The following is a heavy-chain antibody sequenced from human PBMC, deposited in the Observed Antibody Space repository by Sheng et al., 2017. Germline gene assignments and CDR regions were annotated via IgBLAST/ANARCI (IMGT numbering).Heavy chain of an antibody. CDR1: GGTFRSYG. V-gene: IGHV1-69*10. CDR2: IIPILDIV. D-gene: IGHD3-10*01. J-gene: IGHJ5*02. Sequence: QVQLVQSGAEVKKPGSSVKVSCKASGGTFRSYGITWVRQAPGQGLEWMGGIIPILDIVNYAQDFQGRVTITADKSTSTAYMELSSLRSEDTAVYYCARDLRGYYYGSGFNWFDPWGRGNPRSPSPQ. CDR3: ARDLRGYYYGSGFNWFDP.